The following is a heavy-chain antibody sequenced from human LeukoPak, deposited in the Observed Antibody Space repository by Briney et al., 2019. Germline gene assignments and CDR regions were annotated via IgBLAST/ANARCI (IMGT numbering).Heavy chain of an antibody. J-gene: IGHJ4*02. CDR1: GLTFSSYS. Sequence: PGGSLRLSCAASGLTFSSYSMNWVHQAPGEGLEWVSSISSSSSYKYYADPVKGRFTISRDNAKKSLYLQMNSLRAEDTAVYYCARAGTGVGYWGQGTLVTVSS. CDR2: ISSSSSYK. V-gene: IGHV3-21*01. CDR3: ARAGTGVGY. D-gene: IGHD3-10*01.